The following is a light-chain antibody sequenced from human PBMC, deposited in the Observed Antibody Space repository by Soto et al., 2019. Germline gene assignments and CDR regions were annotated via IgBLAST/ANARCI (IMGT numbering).Light chain of an antibody. V-gene: IGLV2-8*01. Sequence: QSVLTQPPSASASPGQSVTISCTGTSSDVSGYNYVSWYQQHPGKAPKLMIYEVSKRPSGVPDRFSGSKSGNTASLTVSGLQAEDEADYYCSSYAGSNNFVFGTGTKVTVL. CDR1: SSDVSGYNY. CDR2: EVS. J-gene: IGLJ1*01. CDR3: SSYAGSNNFV.